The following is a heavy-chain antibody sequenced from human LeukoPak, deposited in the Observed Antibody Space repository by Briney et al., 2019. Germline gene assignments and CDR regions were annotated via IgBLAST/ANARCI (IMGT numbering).Heavy chain of an antibody. J-gene: IGHJ6*02. V-gene: IGHV1-69*01. Sequence: GASVKVSCKASGGTFSSYAISWVRQAPGQGLEWRGGIIPIFGTANYAQKFQGRVTITADESTSTAYMELSSLRSEDTAVYYCATVPRGIAAAGPNYYYYGMDVWGQGTTVTVSS. CDR2: IIPIFGTA. CDR1: GGTFSSYA. D-gene: IGHD6-13*01. CDR3: ATVPRGIAAAGPNYYYYGMDV.